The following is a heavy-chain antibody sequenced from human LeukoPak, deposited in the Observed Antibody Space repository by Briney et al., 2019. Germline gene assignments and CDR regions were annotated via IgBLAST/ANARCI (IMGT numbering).Heavy chain of an antibody. V-gene: IGHV3-23*01. J-gene: IGHJ6*02. Sequence: PGGSLRLSCAASGFTFRRFAMSWVRQAPGKGLEWVSAISGSGGSTYYADSVKGRFTISRDNSKNTLYLQMNSLRAEDTAVYYCAKGAPGIAVAGYYYGMDVWGQGTTVTVSS. D-gene: IGHD6-19*01. CDR1: GFTFRRFA. CDR2: ISGSGGST. CDR3: AKGAPGIAVAGYYYGMDV.